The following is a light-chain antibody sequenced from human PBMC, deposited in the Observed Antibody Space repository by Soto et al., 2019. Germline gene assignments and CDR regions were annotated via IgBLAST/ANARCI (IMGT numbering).Light chain of an antibody. Sequence: DIQMTQSPSTLSASVGDRVTITCRASQSISSWLAWYQQKPGKAPKLLIYKASSLKSGVPSRFSGSGSGTEFTLTISSLQPDDFATYYCQHYNSLWTFRQGTKVEIK. J-gene: IGKJ1*01. CDR1: QSISSW. CDR3: QHYNSLWT. V-gene: IGKV1-5*03. CDR2: KAS.